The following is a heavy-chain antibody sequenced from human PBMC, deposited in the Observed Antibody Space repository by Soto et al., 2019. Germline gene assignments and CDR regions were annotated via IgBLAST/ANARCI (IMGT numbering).Heavy chain of an antibody. V-gene: IGHV3-11*01. CDR3: ASRRGSSSLGAYYYYGMDV. D-gene: IGHD6-6*01. CDR2: ISSSGSTI. CDR1: GFTFSDYY. Sequence: GGSLRLSCAASGFTFSDYYMSWIRQAPGKGLEWVSYISSSGSTIYYADSVKGRFTISRDNAKNSLYLQMNSLRAEDTVGYYCASRRGSSSLGAYYYYGMDVWGQGTMVTVSS. J-gene: IGHJ6*02.